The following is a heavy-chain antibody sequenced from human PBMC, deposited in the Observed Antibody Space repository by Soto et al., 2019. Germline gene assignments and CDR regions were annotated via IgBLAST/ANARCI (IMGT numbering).Heavy chain of an antibody. J-gene: IGHJ6*02. D-gene: IGHD2-2*02. CDR2: IIPMYGTP. CDR1: GGTFSSYG. V-gene: IGHV1-69*01. CDR3: ARGARDCRTTSCHTPQGYFHYGLDV. Sequence: VQLEQSGAEVKKPGSSVKVSCKASGGTFSSYGLSWVRQAPGQGLEWMGGIIPMYGTPSYAQKFRGRVTITADGSTSTAYMELSSMRSQDTAVYYCARGARDCRTTSCHTPQGYFHYGLDVWGQGTTVIVSS.